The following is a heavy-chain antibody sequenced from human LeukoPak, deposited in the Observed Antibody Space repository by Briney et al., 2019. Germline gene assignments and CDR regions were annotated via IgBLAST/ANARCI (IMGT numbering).Heavy chain of an antibody. V-gene: IGHV3-23*01. D-gene: IGHD6-13*01. J-gene: IGHJ4*02. CDR3: AKASSSWRYYFDY. CDR1: VFTFSSDA. Sequence: GGSLRLSCAASVFTFSSDAMSWVRQAPGKGLEWVSASSGSGGSTYYADSVKGRFTISRDNSKNTLYLQMNSLRAEDTAVYYCAKASSSWRYYFDYWGQGTLVTVSS. CDR2: SSGSGGST.